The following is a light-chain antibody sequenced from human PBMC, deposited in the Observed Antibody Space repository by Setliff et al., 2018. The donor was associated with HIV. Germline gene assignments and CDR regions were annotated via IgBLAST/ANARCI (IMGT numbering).Light chain of an antibody. CDR2: DVT. CDR3: CSYTSSLTYV. V-gene: IGLV2-14*03. J-gene: IGLJ1*01. Sequence: QSVLTQPASVSGSPGQSITLSCTGTSSDVGSYNFVSWYQQHPGRAPKLMIYDVTKRPSGVSDRFSGSKSGNTASLTISGPQTEDEADYYCCSYTSSLTYVFGTGTKGTVL. CDR1: SSDVGSYNF.